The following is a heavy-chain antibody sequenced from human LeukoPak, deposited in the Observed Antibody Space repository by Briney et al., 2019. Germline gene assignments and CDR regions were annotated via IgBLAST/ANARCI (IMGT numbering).Heavy chain of an antibody. J-gene: IGHJ5*02. CDR2: INPNSGGT. CDR3: ARDLERVPWFWESLDSSGWFDP. V-gene: IGHV1-2*02. D-gene: IGHD3-10*01. CDR1: GYTFTGYY. Sequence: GASVKVSCKASGYTFTGYYKHWVRQAPGQGLEWMGWINPNSGGTNYAQKFQGRVTMTRDTSISTAYMELSRLRSDDTAVYYCARDLERVPWFWESLDSSGWFDPWGQGTLVTVSS.